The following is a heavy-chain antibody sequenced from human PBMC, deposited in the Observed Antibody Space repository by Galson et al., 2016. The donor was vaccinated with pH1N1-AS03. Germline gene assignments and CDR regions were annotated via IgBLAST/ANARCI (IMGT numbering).Heavy chain of an antibody. CDR2: IYGGGET. CDR1: GCTINNNY. V-gene: IGHV3-66*01. D-gene: IGHD3-10*01. CDR3: KREPWGSTHGEY. Sequence: SLRLSCAGSGCTINNNYMGWVSQDPGKVLEWVSVIYGGGETFYADSVKGRLTFSRDNSKNTVYLQMNSLSDEGTGVYSFKREPWGSTHGEYWGQGTLVTVSS. J-gene: IGHJ4*02.